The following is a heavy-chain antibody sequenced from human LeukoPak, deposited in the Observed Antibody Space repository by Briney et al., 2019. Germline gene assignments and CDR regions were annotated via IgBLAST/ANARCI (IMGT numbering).Heavy chain of an antibody. CDR3: ASSLSLWANYRCH. D-gene: IGHD3-16*02. CDR2: IAVDGTK. Sequence: GGSLRLSCAASGFTLSNSEMNWVRQAPGKGLEWVSFIAVDGTKYYPDSVKGRFTISGDSAKNSLFLQMNSLRAEDTAVYYCASSLSLWANYRCHWGRGTLVTVSS. V-gene: IGHV3-48*03. CDR1: GFTLSNSE. J-gene: IGHJ4*02.